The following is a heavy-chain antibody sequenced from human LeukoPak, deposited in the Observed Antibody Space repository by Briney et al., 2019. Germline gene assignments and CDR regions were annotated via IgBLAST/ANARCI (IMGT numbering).Heavy chain of an antibody. CDR3: AKEGLALDIVVVPADY. V-gene: IGHV3-23*01. CDR1: GFTFSSCA. D-gene: IGHD2-2*03. Sequence: GGSLRLSCAASGFTFSSCAMSWVRQAPGKGLEWVSAISGSGVSTYYADSVKGRFTISRDNSKNTLYLQMNSLRAEDTAVYYCAKEGLALDIVVVPADYWGQGTLVTVSS. J-gene: IGHJ4*02. CDR2: ISGSGVST.